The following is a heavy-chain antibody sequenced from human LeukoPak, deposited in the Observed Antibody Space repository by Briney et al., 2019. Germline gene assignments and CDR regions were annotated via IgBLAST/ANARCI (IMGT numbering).Heavy chain of an antibody. CDR3: ARNENYNCDY. Sequence: ASVRVSCKASGYTFTSYDISWVRQAPGQGLEWMGWISAYSGYTNFAQKFQDRVTMTTDTSTSTAYMELRSLRSDDTAVYYCARNENYNCDYWGRGTLVTVSS. D-gene: IGHD5-24*01. CDR1: GYTFTSYD. J-gene: IGHJ4*02. CDR2: ISAYSGYT. V-gene: IGHV1-18*01.